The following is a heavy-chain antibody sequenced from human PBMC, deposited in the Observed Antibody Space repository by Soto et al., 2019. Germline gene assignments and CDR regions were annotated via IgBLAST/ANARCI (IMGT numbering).Heavy chain of an antibody. J-gene: IGHJ5*02. CDR2: ISYDGSNK. CDR3: AKGSRDGDNSNWFDP. D-gene: IGHD2-2*01. V-gene: IGHV3-30*18. CDR1: GFTFRSYG. Sequence: QVQLVESGGGVVQPGRSLRLSCAVSGFTFRSYGMHWVRQAPGKGLEWVAVISYDGSNKYYAASVKGRFTISRDNSKNTLYVQMNSVRAEDTAVYYCAKGSRDGDNSNWFDPWGQGTLVTVSA.